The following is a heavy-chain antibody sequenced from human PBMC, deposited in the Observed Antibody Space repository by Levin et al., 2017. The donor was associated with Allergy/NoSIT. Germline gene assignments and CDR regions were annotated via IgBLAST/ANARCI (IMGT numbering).Heavy chain of an antibody. V-gene: IGHV3-33*01. D-gene: IGHD4-17*01. Sequence: SCTASGFIFSSYGMHWVRQAPGKGLEWVAIIWFDGSNKFYADSVKGRFTISRDNYKNTLYLQMNSLRAEDTAVYYCARGQGYGDSTFDYWGQGALVTVSS. CDR1: GFIFSSYG. CDR3: ARGQGYGDSTFDY. CDR2: IWFDGSNK. J-gene: IGHJ4*02.